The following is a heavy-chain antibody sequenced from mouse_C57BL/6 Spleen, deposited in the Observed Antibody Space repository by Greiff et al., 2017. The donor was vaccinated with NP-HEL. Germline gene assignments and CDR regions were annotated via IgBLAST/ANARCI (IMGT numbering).Heavy chain of an antibody. V-gene: IGHV1-55*01. CDR1: GYTFTSYW. J-gene: IGHJ1*03. CDR3: ARATTVWYFDV. D-gene: IGHD1-1*01. CDR2: IYPGSGST. Sequence: VQLQQSGAELVKPGASVKMSCKASGYTFTSYWITWVKQRPGQGLEWIGDIYPGSGSTNYNEKFKSKATLTVDTSSSTDYMPLSSLTSEDSAVYYCARATTVWYFDVWGTGTTVTVSS.